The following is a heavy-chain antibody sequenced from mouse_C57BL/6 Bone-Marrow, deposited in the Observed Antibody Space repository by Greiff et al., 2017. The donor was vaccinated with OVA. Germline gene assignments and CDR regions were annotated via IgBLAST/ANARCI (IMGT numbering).Heavy chain of an antibody. CDR1: GYTFTDYE. Sequence: QVQLKESGAELVRPGASVTLSCKASGYTFTDYEMHWVKQTPVHGLEWIGAIDPETGGTAYNQKFKGKAILTADKSSSTAYMELRSLTSEDSAVYYCAIRTRGYWGQGTTLTVSS. J-gene: IGHJ2*01. CDR2: IDPETGGT. V-gene: IGHV1-15*01. CDR3: AIRTRGY.